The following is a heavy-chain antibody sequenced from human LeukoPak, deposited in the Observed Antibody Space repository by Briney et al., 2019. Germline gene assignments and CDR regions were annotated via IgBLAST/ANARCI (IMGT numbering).Heavy chain of an antibody. D-gene: IGHD3-3*02. CDR1: GYSISSNHW. J-gene: IGHJ4*02. CDR3: ARIGPILGAAWVDY. Sequence: SETLSLTCAVSGYSISSNHWWGWIRQPPGKGLEWIGYIFYAGSTYYNPSLKSRVTMSVDTSKNQFSLRLSSVTAVDTAVYYCARIGPILGAAWVDYWGQGALVSVSS. CDR2: IFYAGST. V-gene: IGHV4-28*01.